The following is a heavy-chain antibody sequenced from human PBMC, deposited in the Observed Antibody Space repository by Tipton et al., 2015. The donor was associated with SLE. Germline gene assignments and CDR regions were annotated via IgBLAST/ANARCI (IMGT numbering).Heavy chain of an antibody. CDR1: GGSITSHS. V-gene: IGHV4-59*11. J-gene: IGHJ4*02. D-gene: IGHD6-6*01. CDR3: ARWYSRSSYFSDF. CDR2: IFYGGHT. Sequence: TLSLTCTVSGGSITSHSWRWIRQPPGKGLEWIGYIFYGGHTDYNPSLESRVSISMNTSQNQFSLRLTSVTAADTAVYFCARWYSRSSYFSDFWGQGMLVTVSS.